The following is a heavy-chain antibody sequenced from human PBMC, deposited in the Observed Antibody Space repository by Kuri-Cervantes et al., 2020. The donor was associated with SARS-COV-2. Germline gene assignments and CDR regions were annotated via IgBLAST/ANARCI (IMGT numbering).Heavy chain of an antibody. CDR2: INPNSGGT. J-gene: IGHJ4*02. CDR3: ATARDIVVVPAASLEI. D-gene: IGHD2-2*01. CDR1: GYTFTDYY. Sequence: ASVKVSCKASGYTFTDYYVHWVRQAPGQGLEWMGWINPNSGGTNYAQKFQGRVTMTEDTSTDTAYMELSSLRSEDTAVYYCATARDIVVVPAASLEIWGQGTLVTVSS. V-gene: IGHV1-2*02.